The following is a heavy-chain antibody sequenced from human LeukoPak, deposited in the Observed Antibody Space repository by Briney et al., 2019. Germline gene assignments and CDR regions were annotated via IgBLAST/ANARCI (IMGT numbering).Heavy chain of an antibody. J-gene: IGHJ4*02. CDR1: GFTFGTHA. Sequence: GGSLRLSCAASGFTFGTHAMTWVRQAPGKGLEWVSGMSGSGDTTYYADSVKGRFTISRDNSKNTLFLQMNSLRAEDTAVYYCVRDRGYSTYDYWGQGTLASVSS. CDR3: VRDRGYSTYDY. D-gene: IGHD2-15*01. CDR2: MSGSGDTT. V-gene: IGHV3-23*01.